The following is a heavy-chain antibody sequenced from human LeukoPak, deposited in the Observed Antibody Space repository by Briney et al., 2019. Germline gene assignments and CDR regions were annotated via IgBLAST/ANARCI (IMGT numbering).Heavy chain of an antibody. CDR3: AREGVAAAGTWWFDP. J-gene: IGHJ5*02. V-gene: IGHV1-69*04. CDR2: IIPILGIA. CDR1: GGTFSSYA. D-gene: IGHD6-13*01. Sequence: SVKVSCKASGGTFSSYAISWVRQAPGQGLEWMGRIIPILGIANYAQKFQGRVTIIADKSTSTAYMELSSLRSEDTAVYYCAREGVAAAGTWWFDPWGQGTLVTVSS.